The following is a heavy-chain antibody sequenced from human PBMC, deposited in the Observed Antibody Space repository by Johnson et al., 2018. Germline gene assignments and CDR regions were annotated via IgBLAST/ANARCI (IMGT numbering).Heavy chain of an antibody. CDR3: AKDPGSSSWYWAEYFQH. V-gene: IGHV4-59*12. D-gene: IGHD6-13*01. Sequence: QVQLQESGPGLVKPSETLSLTCTVSGGSISSYYWSWIRQPPGKGLEWIGYIYYSGSTNYNPSLKSRVTISVDTSKNTLYLQMNSLRPEDTALYYCAKDPGSSSWYWAEYFQHWGQGTLVTVSS. J-gene: IGHJ1*01. CDR2: IYYSGST. CDR1: GGSISSYY.